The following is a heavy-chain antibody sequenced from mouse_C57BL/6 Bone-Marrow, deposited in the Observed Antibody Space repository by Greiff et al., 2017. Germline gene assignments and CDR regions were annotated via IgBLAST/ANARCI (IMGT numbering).Heavy chain of an antibody. J-gene: IGHJ1*03. CDR3: AREHYCGSSAYWYFDV. CDR2: IDPSDSYT. Sequence: QVQLQQPGAELVMPGASVKLSCKASGYTFTSYWMHWVKQRPGQGLEWIGEIDPSDSYTNYNQKFKGKSTLTVDKSSSTAYMQLSSLTSEDSAVYYWAREHYCGSSAYWYFDVWGTGTTVTVSS. CDR1: GYTFTSYW. V-gene: IGHV1-69*01. D-gene: IGHD1-1*01.